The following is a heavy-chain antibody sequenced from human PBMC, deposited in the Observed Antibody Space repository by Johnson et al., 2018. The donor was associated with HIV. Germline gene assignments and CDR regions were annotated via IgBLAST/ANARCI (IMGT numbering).Heavy chain of an antibody. D-gene: IGHD3-9*01. CDR3: AKDIRLVSAYYDILSGTSFDAFDI. Sequence: QVQLVESGGGVVQPGGSLRLSCAASGFTFSSYGMHWVRQAPGKGLEWVAFIRYDGSNKYYADSVKGRFTISRENSKNTLYLQMNSLRVEDTAVYYCAKDIRLVSAYYDILSGTSFDAFDIWGQGTMVTVSS. CDR1: GFTFSSYG. J-gene: IGHJ3*02. CDR2: IRYDGSNK. V-gene: IGHV3-30*02.